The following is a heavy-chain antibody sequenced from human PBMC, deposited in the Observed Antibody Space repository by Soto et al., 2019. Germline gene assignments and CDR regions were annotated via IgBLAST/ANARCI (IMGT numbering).Heavy chain of an antibody. Sequence: SETLSLTCTVSGGSISSGDYYWSWIRHPPGKGLEWIGYIYYSGSTYYNPSLKSRVTISVDTSKNQFSLKLSSVTAADTAVYYCASRVLRFLEWQISSGGFDPWGKGTLVTVSS. CDR2: IYYSGST. CDR1: GGSISSGDYY. D-gene: IGHD3-3*01. V-gene: IGHV4-30-4*01. CDR3: ASRVLRFLEWQISSGGFDP. J-gene: IGHJ5*02.